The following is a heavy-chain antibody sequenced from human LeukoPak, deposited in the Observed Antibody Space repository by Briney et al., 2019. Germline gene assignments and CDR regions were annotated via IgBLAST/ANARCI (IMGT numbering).Heavy chain of an antibody. J-gene: IGHJ5*02. Sequence: PGGSLRLSCAASGFTFSSYAMSWVRQAPGKGLEWVSAISGSGGSTYYADSVKGRFTISRDNSKNTLYLQMNSLRAEDTAVYYCAKDPPSDFWSGYQPNWFDPWGQGTLVTVSS. D-gene: IGHD3-3*01. CDR2: ISGSGGST. V-gene: IGHV3-23*01. CDR3: AKDPPSDFWSGYQPNWFDP. CDR1: GFTFSSYA.